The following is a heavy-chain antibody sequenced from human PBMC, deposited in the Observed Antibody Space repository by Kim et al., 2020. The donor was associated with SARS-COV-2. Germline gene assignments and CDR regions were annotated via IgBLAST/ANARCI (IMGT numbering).Heavy chain of an antibody. J-gene: IGHJ6*03. CDR3: AKLSSIDVYYCCYY. Sequence: GGSLRLSCAASGFTFSNYAMRWVRQAPGKGLEWVSVICGGGATTFYADSVRGRFTISRDNSKNTLYLQMNSLRAEDTAVYYCAKLSSIDVYYCCYY. D-gene: IGHD6-6*01. CDR2: ICGGGATT. CDR1: GFTFSNYA. V-gene: IGHV3-23*01.